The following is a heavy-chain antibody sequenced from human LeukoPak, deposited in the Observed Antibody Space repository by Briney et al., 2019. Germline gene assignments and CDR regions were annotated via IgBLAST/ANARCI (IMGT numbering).Heavy chain of an antibody. CDR1: GYTFTSYY. J-gene: IGHJ6*02. V-gene: IGHV1-46*01. CDR2: INPSGGST. CDR3: ARSAPKYYYYYYGMDV. Sequence: ASVKVSCKASGYTFTSYYMHWVRQAPGQGLEWMGIINPSGGSTSYAQKFQGRVTMTRDTSTSTVYMEPSSLRSEDTAVYYCARSAPKYYYYYYGMDVWGQGTTVTVSS.